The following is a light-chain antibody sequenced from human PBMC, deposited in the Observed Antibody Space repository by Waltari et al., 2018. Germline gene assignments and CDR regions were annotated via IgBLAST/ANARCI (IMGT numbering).Light chain of an antibody. CDR2: GAS. J-gene: IGKJ5*01. V-gene: IGKV3-20*01. Sequence: EILLTQSPGTLSLSPGERATLSCRASQSVSSIYLAWYQQKPGQAPRLLIYGASSRATGIPDRFSGSGSGTDFTLTISRLEPEDFAVYYCQQYGTLITFGQGTRLEIK. CDR1: QSVSSIY. CDR3: QQYGTLIT.